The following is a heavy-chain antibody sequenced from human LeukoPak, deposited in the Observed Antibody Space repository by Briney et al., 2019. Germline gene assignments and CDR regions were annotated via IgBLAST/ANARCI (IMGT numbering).Heavy chain of an antibody. Sequence: GGSLRLSCAASGFTFSSYSMNWVRQAPGKGLEWVSYISSSGSTIYYADSVKGRFTISRDNAKNSLYLQMNSLRAEDTAVYYCARDNVVVAATLYYYYYGMDVWGQGTTVTVSS. CDR1: GFTFSSYS. CDR2: ISSSGSTI. J-gene: IGHJ6*02. CDR3: ARDNVVVAATLYYYYYGMDV. V-gene: IGHV3-48*04. D-gene: IGHD2-15*01.